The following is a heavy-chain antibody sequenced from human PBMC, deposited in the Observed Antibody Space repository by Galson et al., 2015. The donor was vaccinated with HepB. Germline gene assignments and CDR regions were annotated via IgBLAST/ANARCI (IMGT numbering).Heavy chain of an antibody. D-gene: IGHD4-17*01. Sequence: QSGAEVTKPGESLKISCKGSGYSFTSYWIGWVRQMPGKGLEWMGIIYPGDSDTRYSPSFQGQVTISADKSISTAYLQWSSLKASNTAMYYCARRKYPRGNVPTVTTSGSYYMDVWGKGTTVTVSS. CDR2: IYPGDSDT. CDR1: GYSFTSYW. V-gene: IGHV5-51*03. J-gene: IGHJ6*03. CDR3: ARRKYPRGNVPTVTTSGSYYMDV.